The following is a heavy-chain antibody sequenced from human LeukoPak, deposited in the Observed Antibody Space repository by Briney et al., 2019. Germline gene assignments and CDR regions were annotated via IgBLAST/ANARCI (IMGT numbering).Heavy chain of an antibody. Sequence: SETLSLTCTVSGGSISSSSYYWGWIRQPPGKGLEWIGSIYYSGSTYYNPSLKSRVTISVDTSKNQFSLKLSSVTAADTAVYYCARDWLAVARYNWFDPWGQGTLVTVSS. J-gene: IGHJ5*02. CDR1: GGSISSSSYY. CDR3: ARDWLAVARYNWFDP. V-gene: IGHV4-39*07. D-gene: IGHD6-19*01. CDR2: IYYSGST.